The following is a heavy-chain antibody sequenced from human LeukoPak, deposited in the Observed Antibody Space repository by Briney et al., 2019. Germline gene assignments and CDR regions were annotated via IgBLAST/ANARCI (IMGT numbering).Heavy chain of an antibody. CDR2: LNWNGAST. J-gene: IGHJ6*03. D-gene: IGHD1-26*01. CDR3: ARDPYNGSYGDDYYYYMDV. V-gene: IGHV3-20*04. Sequence: GGSLRLSCAASGFTFDDYGLSWVRQVPGKGLEWVSGLNWNGASTGYADSVKGRFTISRDNAKNSLSLQMNSLRAEDTAVYYCARDPYNGSYGDDYYYYMDVWGKGTTVTISS. CDR1: GFTFDDYG.